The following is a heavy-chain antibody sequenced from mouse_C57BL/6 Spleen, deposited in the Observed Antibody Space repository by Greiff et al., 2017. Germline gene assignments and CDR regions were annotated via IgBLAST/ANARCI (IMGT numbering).Heavy chain of an antibody. CDR3: ARHIYYYGSSYVNYAMDY. CDR2: FYPGSGSI. CDR1: GYTFTEYT. V-gene: IGHV1-62-2*01. Sequence: VKLQESGAELVKPGASVKLSCKASGYTFTEYTIHWVKQRSGQGLEWIGWFYPGSGSIKYNEKFKDKATLTADKSSSTVYMELSRLTSEDSAVYFCARHIYYYGSSYVNYAMDYWGQGTSVTVSS. D-gene: IGHD1-1*01. J-gene: IGHJ4*01.